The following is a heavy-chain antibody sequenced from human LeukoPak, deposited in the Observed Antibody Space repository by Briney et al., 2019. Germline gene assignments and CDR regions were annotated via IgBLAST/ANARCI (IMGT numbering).Heavy chain of an antibody. CDR2: ITHTETT. CDR1: GGSFSGYH. Sequence: SETLSLTCAVYGGSFSGYHWSWVRQSPGKGQEWIGEITHTETTDYNPSLKSRITISIDTSKNQLSLKMRSVTAADTAVYFCARVNPLGYCTDGVCPGGGLPFDYWGQGTLVSVSS. D-gene: IGHD2-8*01. J-gene: IGHJ4*02. V-gene: IGHV4-34*01. CDR3: ARVNPLGYCTDGVCPGGGLPFDY.